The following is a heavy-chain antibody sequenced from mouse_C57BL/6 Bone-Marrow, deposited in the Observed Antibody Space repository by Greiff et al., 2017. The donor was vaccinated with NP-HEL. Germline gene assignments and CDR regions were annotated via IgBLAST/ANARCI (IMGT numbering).Heavy chain of an antibody. J-gene: IGHJ4*01. CDR2: IRNKANGYTT. CDR3: ARSIYYEYADDPFYAMGY. CDR1: GFTFTDYY. Sequence: DVMLVESGGGLVQPGGSLSLSCAASGFTFTDYYMSWVRQPPGKALEWLVFIRNKANGYTTEYSASVKGRCTISRDNSQSILYLHMNALIAEDSATYYCARSIYYEYADDPFYAMGYWGQGTSVTVSS. V-gene: IGHV7-3*01. D-gene: IGHD2-4*01.